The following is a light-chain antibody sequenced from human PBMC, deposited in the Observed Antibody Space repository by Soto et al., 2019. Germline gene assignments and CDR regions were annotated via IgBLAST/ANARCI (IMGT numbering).Light chain of an antibody. J-gene: IGLJ3*02. CDR1: SSDVGAYNY. V-gene: IGLV2-14*03. Sequence: QSALTQPAPVSGSPGQSITISCTGTSSDVGAYNYVSWYQQHPGKAPKLMIYEVSNRPSGVSNRFSGSKSANTASLTISGLQAGDEADYYCSSYTSSSTWLFGGGTKVTVL. CDR3: SSYTSSSTWL. CDR2: EVS.